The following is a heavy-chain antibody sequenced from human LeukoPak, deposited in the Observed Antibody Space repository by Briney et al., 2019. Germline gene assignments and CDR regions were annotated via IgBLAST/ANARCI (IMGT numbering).Heavy chain of an antibody. Sequence: GGSLRLSCAAAGFTFSNDWMHWVRQAPGKGLEWVSRTKSDGSGTNYADSVKGRFTISRDNAQNTLYLQMNNLGVDDTAVYYCARALVTRLGAFDIWGQGTMVIVFS. CDR1: GFTFSNDW. D-gene: IGHD1-26*01. CDR3: ARALVTRLGAFDI. J-gene: IGHJ3*02. CDR2: TKSDGSGT. V-gene: IGHV3-74*01.